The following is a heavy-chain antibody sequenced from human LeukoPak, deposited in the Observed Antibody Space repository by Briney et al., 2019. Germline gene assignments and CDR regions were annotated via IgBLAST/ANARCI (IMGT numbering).Heavy chain of an antibody. CDR2: INHSRST. D-gene: IGHD3-10*01. J-gene: IGHJ6*03. CDR1: GGSISIYY. CDR3: ARRVGRWFGERAYYYNYMDV. Sequence: SETLSLTCSVSGGSISIYYWTWIRQIPGKGLEWIGEINHSRSTKYNPSLKSRLTISVDTSKNQFSLKLSPVTAADTAVYYCARRVGRWFGERAYYYNYMDVWGKGTTVTISS. V-gene: IGHV4-34*01.